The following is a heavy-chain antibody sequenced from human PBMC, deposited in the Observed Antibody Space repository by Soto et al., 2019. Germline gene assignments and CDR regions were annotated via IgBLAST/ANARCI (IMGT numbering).Heavy chain of an antibody. J-gene: IGHJ4*02. Sequence: PGGSLRLSCAASGFTFSSYGMHWVRQAPGKGLEWVAVIWYDGSNKYYADSVKGRFTISRDNSKNTLYLQMNSLRAEDTAVYYCASGVLNYYEYYFDYWGQGTLATVSS. D-gene: IGHD3-22*01. CDR1: GFTFSSYG. CDR3: ASGVLNYYEYYFDY. V-gene: IGHV3-33*01. CDR2: IWYDGSNK.